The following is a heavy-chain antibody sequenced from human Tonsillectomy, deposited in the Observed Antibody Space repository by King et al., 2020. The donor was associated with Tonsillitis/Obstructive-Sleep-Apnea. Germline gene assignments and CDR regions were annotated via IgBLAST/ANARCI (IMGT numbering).Heavy chain of an antibody. J-gene: IGHJ4*02. V-gene: IGHV1-18*01. CDR2: ISAYNGNT. CDR1: CYTFTSYG. CDR3: ARDNGDYVGY. D-gene: IGHD4-17*01. Sequence: PLFPSFSAVPPPVASMQVSSTASCYTFTSYGLSWVRRAPGQGLEWMGWISAYNGNTNYEQTLQGRVTMTPDTSTSTDYMALRSLRSDDTDVSYCARDNGDYVGYWGQGTLVTVSS.